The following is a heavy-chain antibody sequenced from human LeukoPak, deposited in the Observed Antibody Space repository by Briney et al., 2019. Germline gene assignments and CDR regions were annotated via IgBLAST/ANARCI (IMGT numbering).Heavy chain of an antibody. V-gene: IGHV3-33*08. Sequence: PGGSLRLSCAASGFTFSSYGMHWVRQAPGKGLEWVAVIWSDGNNRYYVDSVKGRFTISRDNSKNTLYMQMNSLRAEDTAVYYCVRDRGGLDTSPYPLPDYWGQGTLVTVSS. CDR1: GFTFSSYG. J-gene: IGHJ4*02. CDR3: VRDRGGLDTSPYPLPDY. D-gene: IGHD5-18*01. CDR2: IWSDGNNR.